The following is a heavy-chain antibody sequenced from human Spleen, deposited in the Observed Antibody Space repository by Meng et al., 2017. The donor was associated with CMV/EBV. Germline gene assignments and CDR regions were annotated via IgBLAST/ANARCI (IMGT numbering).Heavy chain of an antibody. CDR1: GFTFSRYA. D-gene: IGHD3-10*01. Sequence: GGSLRLSCAGSGFTFSRYAMDWVRQGPGKGLEWVTYIENDGSNKYYADSVKGRFTISRDNAKNSLYLQMNSLRVEDTALYHCVGVGPGPGGAFDLWGQGKMVTVSS. J-gene: IGHJ3*01. CDR3: VGVGPGPGGAFDL. CDR2: IENDGSNK. V-gene: IGHV3-33*01.